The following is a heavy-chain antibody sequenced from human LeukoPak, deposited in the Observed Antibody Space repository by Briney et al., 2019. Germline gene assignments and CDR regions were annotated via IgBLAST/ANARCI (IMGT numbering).Heavy chain of an antibody. CDR1: GGSISSYY. CDR2: IYYSGST. J-gene: IGHJ4*02. CDR3: ARTGGTIPDY. Sequence: SETLSLTCTVSGGSISSYYWSWLRQPPGKGLEWIGYIYYSGSTNYNPSLKSRGTISVDTSKNQFSLKLSSVTAADTAVYYCARTGGTIPDYWGQGTLVTVSS. D-gene: IGHD1-26*01. V-gene: IGHV4-59*01.